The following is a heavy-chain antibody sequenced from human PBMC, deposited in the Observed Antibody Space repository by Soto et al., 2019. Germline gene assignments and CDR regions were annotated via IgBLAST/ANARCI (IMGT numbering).Heavy chain of an antibody. Sequence: QVQLVQSGAEGKKPGASVKVSCKVSGYTLTELSMHWVRQAPGKGLEWMGGFDPEDGETIYAQKFQGRVTRTVDTSTETAYMALSSLRSEDTAVYYGATVPHRYESSGYLGRTFEIWGQGTMVTLSS. D-gene: IGHD3-22*01. CDR3: ATVPHRYESSGYLGRTFEI. V-gene: IGHV1-24*01. J-gene: IGHJ3*02. CDR1: GYTLTELS. CDR2: FDPEDGET.